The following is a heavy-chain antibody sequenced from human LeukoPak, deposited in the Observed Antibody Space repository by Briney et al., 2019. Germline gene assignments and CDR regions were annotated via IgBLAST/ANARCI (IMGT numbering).Heavy chain of an antibody. D-gene: IGHD1-26*01. CDR2: ISYDGSNK. CDR3: ARRRYSGSSQHFDY. J-gene: IGHJ4*02. V-gene: IGHV3-30*04. Sequence: GGSLRLSCAASGFTFSSYAMHWVRQAPGKGLEWVAVISYDGSNKYYADSVKGRFTISRDNSKNTLYLQMNSLRAEDTAVYYCARRRYSGSSQHFDYWGQGTLVTVSS. CDR1: GFTFSSYA.